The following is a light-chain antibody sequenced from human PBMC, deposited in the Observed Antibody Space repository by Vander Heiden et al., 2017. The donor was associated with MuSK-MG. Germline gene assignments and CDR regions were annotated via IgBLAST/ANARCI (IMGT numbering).Light chain of an antibody. CDR2: DAS. Sequence: EIVMTQSPATLSVSPGERATLSCRASQSVSNKLAWYQQKPGQAPRLLIYDASTRATGIPARFSGSGSGTEFTLTISSLQSEDFAVYYCQQCKNWPPLTFRGGIKVEI. J-gene: IGKJ4*01. CDR3: QQCKNWPPLT. CDR1: QSVSNK. V-gene: IGKV3-15*01.